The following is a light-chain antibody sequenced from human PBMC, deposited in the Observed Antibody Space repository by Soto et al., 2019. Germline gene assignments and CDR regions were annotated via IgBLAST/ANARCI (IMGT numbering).Light chain of an antibody. CDR3: CSYAGSSTYV. CDR1: SSDVGGYNY. V-gene: IGLV2-14*01. J-gene: IGLJ1*01. CDR2: DVN. Sequence: QSALTQPASVSGSPGQSITISCTGTSSDVGGYNYVSWYQHHPGKAPKLLIYDVNNRPSGVSDRFSGSKSGNTASLTISGLQTEDEADYYCCSYAGSSTYVFGTGTKLTVL.